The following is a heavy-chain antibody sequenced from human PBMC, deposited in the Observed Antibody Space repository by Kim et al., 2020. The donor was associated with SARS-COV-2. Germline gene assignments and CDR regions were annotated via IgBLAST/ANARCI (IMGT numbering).Heavy chain of an antibody. V-gene: IGHV3-33*01. J-gene: IGHJ4*02. CDR2: IWYDGSKE. Sequence: GGSLRLSCAASGFTFSYYGMHWVRQAPGKGLEWVAVIWYDGSKEYYEDSVKGRFTISRDNSKNTLYLLMNNLRAEDAAVYFCATSEASKSHRGPFDYWGQGTLVTVSS. CDR3: ATSEASKSHRGPFDY. D-gene: IGHD3-10*01. CDR1: GFTFSYYG.